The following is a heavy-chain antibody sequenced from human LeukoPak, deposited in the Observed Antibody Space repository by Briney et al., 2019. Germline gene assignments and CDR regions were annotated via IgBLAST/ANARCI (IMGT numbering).Heavy chain of an antibody. Sequence: PSETLSLTCTVSGHSISSAYYWGWIRQSPGKGLEWIGTIYHSGSTYYNPSLKSRVTISIDTSKNQFSLKLTSVTAADTAVYYCASPGGGRTLYYWGQGTLVTVSS. CDR2: IYHSGST. D-gene: IGHD3-10*01. CDR1: GHSISSAYY. CDR3: ASPGGGRTLYY. V-gene: IGHV4-38-2*02. J-gene: IGHJ4*02.